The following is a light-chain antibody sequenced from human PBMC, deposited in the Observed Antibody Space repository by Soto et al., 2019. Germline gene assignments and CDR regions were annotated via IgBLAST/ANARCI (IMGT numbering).Light chain of an antibody. CDR3: HQASSFPLT. Sequence: DIQMTQSPSSVSASVGDTVTITCRASQAISSWLAWYQHKPGRAPKLLIYKASNLQPGVPSRFSGSGSEADYTFTLTIRNLQPEDFATYYCHQASSFPLTFGGGTKAEIK. J-gene: IGKJ4*01. CDR1: QAISSW. V-gene: IGKV1-12*01. CDR2: KAS.